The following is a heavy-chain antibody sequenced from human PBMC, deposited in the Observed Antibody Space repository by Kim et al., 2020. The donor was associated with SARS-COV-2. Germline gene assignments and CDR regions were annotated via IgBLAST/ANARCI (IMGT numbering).Heavy chain of an antibody. CDR3: ARSYSSTTGAFDI. J-gene: IGHJ3*02. V-gene: IGHV4-34*01. Sequence: YNPSLKSRVTISVDTSKNQFSLKLSSVTAADTAVYYCARSYSSTTGAFDIWGQGTMVTVSS. D-gene: IGHD6-13*01.